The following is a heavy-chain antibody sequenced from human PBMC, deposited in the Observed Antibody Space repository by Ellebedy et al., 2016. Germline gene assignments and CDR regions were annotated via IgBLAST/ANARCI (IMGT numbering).Heavy chain of an antibody. V-gene: IGHV3-49*03. CDR2: IRSKIYGGTT. CDR3: TRDGEYY. Sequence: GGSLRLSCTASGFTFGDWGMNWFRQAPGKGLEWVALIRSKIYGGTTEYAASVKGRFTISRDDSKSIAYLQMSSLKTEDTATYYCTRDGEYYWGQGTLVTVSS. CDR1: GFTFGDWG. J-gene: IGHJ4*02.